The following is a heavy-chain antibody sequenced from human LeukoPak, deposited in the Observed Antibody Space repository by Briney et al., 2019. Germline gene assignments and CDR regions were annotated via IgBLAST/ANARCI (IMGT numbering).Heavy chain of an antibody. CDR2: IQSKIDGETT. CDR1: GFTYNNAW. D-gene: IGHD2-2*01. V-gene: IGHV3-15*01. Sequence: GGSLRLSCAASGFTYNNAWMSWARQAPGKALECVDRIQSKIDGETTDYAAPVKGRFTISRDDSKNTLYLQINSLKTEYTAVYYCTAQPVPAAIVAPWVLRTNFDYWGQGTMVTVSS. CDR3: TAQPVPAAIVAPWVLRTNFDY. J-gene: IGHJ4*02.